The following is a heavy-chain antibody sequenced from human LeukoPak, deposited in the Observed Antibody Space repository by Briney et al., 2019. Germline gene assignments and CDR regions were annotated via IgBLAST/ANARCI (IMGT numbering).Heavy chain of an antibody. Sequence: SETLSLTCSVSGGSISSSSYYWGWIRQPPGKGLEWIGSIYHSGSTYYNPSLKSRVTISVDTSKNQFSLKLSSVTAADTAVYYCARDPSSSWYTNDAFDIWGQGTMVTVSS. CDR2: IYHSGST. CDR1: GGSISSSSYY. D-gene: IGHD6-13*01. CDR3: ARDPSSSWYTNDAFDI. J-gene: IGHJ3*02. V-gene: IGHV4-39*07.